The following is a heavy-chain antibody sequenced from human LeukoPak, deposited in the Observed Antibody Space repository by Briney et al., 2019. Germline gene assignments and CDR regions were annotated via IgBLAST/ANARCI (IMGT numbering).Heavy chain of an antibody. CDR1: GFTFGSYS. D-gene: IGHD3-22*01. J-gene: IGHJ4*02. CDR2: ISGVSGSV. Sequence: PGGSLRLSCAASGFTFGSYSMSWVRQAPGKGLEWVASISGVSGSVYYVDSVEGRFTISRDNSENTLYLQMNSLRAEDTAVYYCATSGGTYYLDPTGFYFSHYWGQGTLVTVSS. CDR3: ATSGGTYYLDPTGFYFSHY. V-gene: IGHV3-23*01.